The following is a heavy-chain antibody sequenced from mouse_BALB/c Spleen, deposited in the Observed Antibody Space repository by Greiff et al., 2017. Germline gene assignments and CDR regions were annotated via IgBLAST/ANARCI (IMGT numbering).Heavy chain of an antibody. CDR1: GFSLTGYG. CDR2: IWGDGST. Sequence: VKLLESGPGLVAPSQCLSITCTVSGFSLTGYGVNWVRQPPGEGLEWLGMIWGDGSTDYNSALKSRLSIGKVNCKCHVFLKMNSLQTDDTARYYCARERFAYWGQGTLVTVSA. V-gene: IGHV2-6-7*01. J-gene: IGHJ3*01. CDR3: ARERFAY.